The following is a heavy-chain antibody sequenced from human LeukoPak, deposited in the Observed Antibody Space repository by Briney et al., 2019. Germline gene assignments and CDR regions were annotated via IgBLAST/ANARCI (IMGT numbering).Heavy chain of an antibody. Sequence: GGSLRLSCAASGFTFTTYAMYWVRQAPGKGLEWVALISHDGTNKYYADSVKGRFTLSRDTSKNTLFLQMNSLRVDDTAVYYCARVVVIRGFDYWGQGTLVTVSS. D-gene: IGHD3-22*01. CDR2: ISHDGTNK. CDR1: GFTFTTYA. V-gene: IGHV3-30-3*01. CDR3: ARVVVIRGFDY. J-gene: IGHJ4*02.